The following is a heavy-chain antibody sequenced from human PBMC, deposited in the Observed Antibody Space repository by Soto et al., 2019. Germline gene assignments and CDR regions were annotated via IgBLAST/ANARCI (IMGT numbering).Heavy chain of an antibody. CDR1: GFTFTSYW. CDR3: ARDGSGWDYYFDY. J-gene: IGHJ4*02. Sequence: GGSRRLSCAASGFTFTSYWMHWVRQAPGKGLVWVSRINSDGSSTTYADSVKGRFTISRDNAKNTLYLQMNSLRAEDTAVYYCARDGSGWDYYFDYWGQGTLVTVSS. V-gene: IGHV3-74*01. D-gene: IGHD6-19*01. CDR2: INSDGSST.